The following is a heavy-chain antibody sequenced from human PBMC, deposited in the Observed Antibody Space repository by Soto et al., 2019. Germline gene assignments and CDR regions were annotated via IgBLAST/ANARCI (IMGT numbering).Heavy chain of an antibody. V-gene: IGHV1-69*12. CDR2: IIPMFGTA. CDR1: GGTFSTYA. CDR3: ASGIQLWLRRINNGYSG. D-gene: IGHD5-18*01. J-gene: IGHJ4*02. Sequence: QVQLVQSGAEVKKPESSVKVSCKAPGGTFSTYAISWVRQAPGQGLEWMGGIIPMFGTANYAQRFQDRVTITADESTNTVYMELRSLRSEDTAVYFCASGIQLWLRRINNGYSGWGQGTLVTGSS.